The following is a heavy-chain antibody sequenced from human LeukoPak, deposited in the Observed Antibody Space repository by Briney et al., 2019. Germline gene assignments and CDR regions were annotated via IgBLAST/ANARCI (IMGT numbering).Heavy chain of an antibody. CDR1: GGSISSYF. Sequence: SETLSLTCTVSGGSISSYFWSWIRQPPGKGLEWIGYIYYSGSTNYNPSPKSRVTISVDTSKNQFSLRLSSVTAADTAVYYCARGAGNFDYWGQGTLVTVSS. D-gene: IGHD6-19*01. CDR2: IYYSGST. CDR3: ARGAGNFDY. J-gene: IGHJ4*02. V-gene: IGHV4-59*01.